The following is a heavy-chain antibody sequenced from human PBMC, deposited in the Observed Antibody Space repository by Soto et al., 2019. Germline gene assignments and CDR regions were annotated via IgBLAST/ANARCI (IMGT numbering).Heavy chain of an antibody. V-gene: IGHV4-59*01. CDR2: IYYSGST. CDR1: GGSISSCY. D-gene: IGHD6-6*01. J-gene: IGHJ6*02. Sequence: PSETLSLTCTVSGGSISSCYWSWIRQPPGKGLEWIGYIYYSGSTNYNPSLKSRVTISVDTSKNQFSLKLSSVTAADTAVYYCARTIAARRSYYYYYGMDVWGQGTTVTVSS. CDR3: ARTIAARRSYYYYYGMDV.